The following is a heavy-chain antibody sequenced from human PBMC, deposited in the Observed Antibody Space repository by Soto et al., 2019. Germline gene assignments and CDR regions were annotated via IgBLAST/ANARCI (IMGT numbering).Heavy chain of an antibody. CDR1: GFKFDNFG. CDR3: ARDRGVGATNAKDY. CDR2: IWHDGTNE. J-gene: IGHJ4*02. V-gene: IGHV3-33*08. Sequence: QVRLVESGGGVVQPGRSLRLSCAASGFKFDNFGMHRVRQAPGKVPEWVAVIWHDGTNEHYADSVKGRFTISRDNSKNTVYLQMNSLRGDDTAMYYCARDRGVGATNAKDYWGQGTRVTVSA. D-gene: IGHD1-26*01.